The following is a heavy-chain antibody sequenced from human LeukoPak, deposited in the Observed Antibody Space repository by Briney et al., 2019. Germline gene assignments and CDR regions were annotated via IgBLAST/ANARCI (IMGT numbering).Heavy chain of an antibody. D-gene: IGHD3-10*01. CDR1: GFTFSNSW. Sequence: TGGSLRLSCAASGFTFSNSWMSWVRQAPGKGLEWVAIINQDASEKYYVDSVKGRFTISRDNAENLLYVQMNSLRADDTAVYYCARDPSRGSLDIWGHGTLVTVS. CDR3: ARDPSRGSLDI. CDR2: INQDASEK. V-gene: IGHV3-7*01. J-gene: IGHJ3*02.